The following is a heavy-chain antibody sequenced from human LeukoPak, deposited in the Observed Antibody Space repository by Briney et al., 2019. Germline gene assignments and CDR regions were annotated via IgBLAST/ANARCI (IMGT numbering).Heavy chain of an antibody. V-gene: IGHV7-4-1*02. CDR3: ARGVAVAGTSWFDP. CDR1: GYTFTSYA. Sequence: ASVKVSCKASGYTFTSYAMNWVRQAPGQGLEWMGWINTNTGNPTYAQGFTGRFVFSLDTSVSTAYLQISSLKAEDTAVYYCARGVAVAGTSWFDPWGQGTLVTVSS. J-gene: IGHJ5*02. D-gene: IGHD6-19*01. CDR2: INTNTGNP.